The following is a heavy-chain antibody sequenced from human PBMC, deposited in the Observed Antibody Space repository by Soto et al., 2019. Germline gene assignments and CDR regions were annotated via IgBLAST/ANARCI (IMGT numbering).Heavy chain of an antibody. D-gene: IGHD1-1*01. CDR2: ISAYNGNT. CDR1: GYTFTSYG. J-gene: IGHJ5*02. V-gene: IGHV1-18*04. CDR3: AGTPTYFPTYNWFDP. Sequence: GASVKVSCKASGYTFTSYGISWVRQAPGQGLEWMGWISAYNGNTNYAQKLQGRVTMTTDTSTSTAYMELRSLRSDDTAVYYCAGTPTYFPTYNWFDPWGQGTLVTVSS.